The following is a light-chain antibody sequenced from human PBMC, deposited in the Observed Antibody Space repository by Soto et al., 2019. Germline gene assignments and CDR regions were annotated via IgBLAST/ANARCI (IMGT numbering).Light chain of an antibody. J-gene: IGKJ4*01. CDR2: WAS. CDR1: QRLLYSSKTKNY. CDR3: QQYYTTPRLT. Sequence: DIVMTQSPDSLAVSLGERAVINCKTSQRLLYSSKTKNYLAWYQQKPGQPPKLLIYWASTRESGVPDRFSGSWSGTDFTLTISSLHAEYVAVYYCQQYYTTPRLTFGGGTKVEIK. V-gene: IGKV4-1*01.